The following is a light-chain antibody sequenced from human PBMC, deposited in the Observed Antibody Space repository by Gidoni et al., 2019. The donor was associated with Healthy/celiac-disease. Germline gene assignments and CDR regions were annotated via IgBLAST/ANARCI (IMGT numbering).Light chain of an antibody. V-gene: IGLV2-14*01. Sequence: QSALTQPASVSGSPGQPITISCTGTSRDVGGYNYVSWYQQHPGKAPKLMIYEVSNRPSGVSNRFSGSKSGNTASLTISGLQAEDEADYYCSSYTSSSTLAVVFGGGTKLTVL. CDR1: SRDVGGYNY. CDR2: EVS. J-gene: IGLJ2*01. CDR3: SSYTSSSTLAVV.